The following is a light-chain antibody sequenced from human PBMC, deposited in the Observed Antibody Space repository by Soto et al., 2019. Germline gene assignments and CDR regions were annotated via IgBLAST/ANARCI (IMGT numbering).Light chain of an antibody. CDR3: MQALQTPLT. CDR1: QSLLHSNGYNY. J-gene: IGKJ4*01. V-gene: IGKV2-28*01. CDR2: LGS. Sequence: DIVMTQSPLSLPVTPGEPASISCRSSQSLLHSNGYNYLDWYLQKPGQSPQLLIYLGSNRASGVPDRFSGSGSGTDFTLKISRGEAEYVGVYYCMQALQTPLTFGGGTKVEIK.